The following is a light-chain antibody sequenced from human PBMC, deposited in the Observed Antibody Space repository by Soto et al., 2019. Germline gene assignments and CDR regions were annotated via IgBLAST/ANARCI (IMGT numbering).Light chain of an antibody. CDR1: QSVLYSPNSKNY. Sequence: DIVMTQSPDSLAVSLGERATINCKSSQSVLYSPNSKNYLAWYQQKPGQTPKLLIYWASTRESGVPDRFSGSGSGTDFTLTISSLQAEDVAVYYCQQYFSIPLTFGGGTKVETK. CDR2: WAS. J-gene: IGKJ4*01. CDR3: QQYFSIPLT. V-gene: IGKV4-1*01.